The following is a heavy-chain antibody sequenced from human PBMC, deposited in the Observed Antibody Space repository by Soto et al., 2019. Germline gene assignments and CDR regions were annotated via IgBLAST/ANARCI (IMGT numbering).Heavy chain of an antibody. CDR1: GFTFTNYA. V-gene: IGHV3-30-3*01. CDR3: AREGEYRSGGSCTYFAY. Sequence: QVQLVESGCGVVQPGRSLRLSCAASGFTFTNYAMYWVRQAPGKGLEWVAFVSYDGNTKHYAATVRGRFTVSRDNSKNTVYLQLNSLRAEDTAVYYCAREGEYRSGGSCTYFAYWGQGTLVTVSS. J-gene: IGHJ4*02. D-gene: IGHD2-15*01. CDR2: VSYDGNTK.